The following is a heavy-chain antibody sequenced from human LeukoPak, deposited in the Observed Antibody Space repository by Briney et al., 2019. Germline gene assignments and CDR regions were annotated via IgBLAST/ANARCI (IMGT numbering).Heavy chain of an antibody. CDR2: FDYNSGRI. CDR1: GFTFVNYA. V-gene: IGHV3-9*01. CDR3: TKDVTPGGADV. J-gene: IGHJ6*02. Sequence: GRSLRLSCAVSGFTFVNYAIHWVRQAPGKGLEWVSGFDYNSGRIDYADSVKGRFTISRDNVKNSLYLQMNSLRVEDTALYYCTKDVTPGGADVWGQGTTVTVSS. D-gene: IGHD1-14*01.